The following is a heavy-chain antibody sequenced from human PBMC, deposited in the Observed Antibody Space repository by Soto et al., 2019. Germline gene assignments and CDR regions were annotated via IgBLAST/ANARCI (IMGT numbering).Heavy chain of an antibody. D-gene: IGHD6-13*01. CDR1: GGTFSSYA. CDR3: ARGIFCQQPSL. V-gene: IGHV1-69*06. J-gene: IGHJ4*01. Sequence: VASVKVSCKASGGTFSSYAISWVRQAPGQGLEWMGGLSPMFGTANYAQKLQGRVTITADKPTSTANMELSSLRSENTAVYYCARGIFCQQPSLWGQGTMVTVSS. CDR2: LSPMFGTA.